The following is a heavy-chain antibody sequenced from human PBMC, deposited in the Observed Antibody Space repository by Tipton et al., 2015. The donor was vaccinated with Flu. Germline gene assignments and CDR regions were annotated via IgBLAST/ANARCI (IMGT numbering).Heavy chain of an antibody. CDR1: GFTFGDYA. D-gene: IGHD2-15*01. CDR3: TRHCSGGSCFDY. V-gene: IGHV3-49*04. J-gene: IGHJ4*02. CDR2: IRSKAYGGTT. Sequence: SLRLSCTASGFTFGDYAMSWVRQAPGKGLEWVGFIRSKAYGGTTEYAASVKGRFTISRDDSKSTAYLQMNSLKTEDTAVYYCTRHCSGGSCFDYWGQGTLVTVSS.